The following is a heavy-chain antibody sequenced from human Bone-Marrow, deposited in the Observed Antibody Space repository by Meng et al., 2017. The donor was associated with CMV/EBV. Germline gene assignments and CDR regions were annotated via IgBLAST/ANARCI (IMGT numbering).Heavy chain of an antibody. Sequence: GGSLRLSCAASGFTFSSYSMNWVRQAPGKGLEWVSSISSSSSYIYYADSVKGRFTISRDNAKNSLYLQMNSLRAEDTAVYYCARDGYYDFWSGYYTAGAFDIWGQGTMVTVSS. CDR1: GFTFSSYS. CDR2: ISSSSSYI. J-gene: IGHJ3*02. D-gene: IGHD3-3*01. V-gene: IGHV3-21*01. CDR3: ARDGYYDFWSGYYTAGAFDI.